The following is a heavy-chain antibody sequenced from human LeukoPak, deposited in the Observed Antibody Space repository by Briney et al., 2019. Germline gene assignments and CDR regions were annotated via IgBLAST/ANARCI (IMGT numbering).Heavy chain of an antibody. J-gene: IGHJ3*02. CDR2: INWNGGST. V-gene: IGHV3-20*04. CDR1: GFTFGDYG. Sequence: PGGSLRLSCAASGFTFGDYGMSWVRQAPGKGLEWVSGINWNGGSTGYADSVKGRFTISRDNAKNSLYLQMNSLRAEDTALYYCAREGAYYYDSSGSEGAFDIWGQGTMVTVSS. CDR3: AREGAYYYDSSGSEGAFDI. D-gene: IGHD3-22*01.